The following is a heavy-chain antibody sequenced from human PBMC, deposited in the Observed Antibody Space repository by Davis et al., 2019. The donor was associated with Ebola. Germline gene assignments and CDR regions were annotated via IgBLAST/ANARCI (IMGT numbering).Heavy chain of an antibody. CDR3: ARDRGKWELPRV. J-gene: IGHJ4*02. CDR2: IKQDGSEK. D-gene: IGHD1-26*01. V-gene: IGHV3-7*03. Sequence: PSGSLTLSCAASGFTFSSYWMSWVCQAPGKGLEWVANIKQDGSEKYYVDSVKGRFTISRDNAKNSLYLQMNSLRAEDTAVYYCARDRGKWELPRVWGQGTLVTVSS. CDR1: GFTFSSYW.